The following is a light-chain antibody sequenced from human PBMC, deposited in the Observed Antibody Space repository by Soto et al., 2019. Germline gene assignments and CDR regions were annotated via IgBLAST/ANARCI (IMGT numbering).Light chain of an antibody. Sequence: DIQMTQSPSTLSASVGDRVTITCRAIQSISSWLAWYQQKPGKAPKLLMYKASNLESGVPSRFSGSGSGTEFTLTISSLQPDDFATYHCQPYNDYPLTFGGGTQVEIK. J-gene: IGKJ4*01. CDR3: QPYNDYPLT. CDR2: KAS. V-gene: IGKV1-5*03. CDR1: QSISSW.